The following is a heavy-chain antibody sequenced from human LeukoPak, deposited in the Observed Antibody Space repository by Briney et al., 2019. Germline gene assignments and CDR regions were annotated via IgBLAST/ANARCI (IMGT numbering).Heavy chain of an antibody. J-gene: IGHJ4*02. D-gene: IGHD5-18*01. V-gene: IGHV4-39*01. CDR2: ISYTGST. CDR1: GGSISSSSNY. Sequence: SETLSLTCTVSGGSISSSSNYWGWVRQPPGKGLEYIGSISYTGSTYYNPPLKSRITISVDTSNNRFSLRLSSVTAADTAVYYCARRSKGTYSPVDYWGQGTLATVSS. CDR3: ARRSKGTYSPVDY.